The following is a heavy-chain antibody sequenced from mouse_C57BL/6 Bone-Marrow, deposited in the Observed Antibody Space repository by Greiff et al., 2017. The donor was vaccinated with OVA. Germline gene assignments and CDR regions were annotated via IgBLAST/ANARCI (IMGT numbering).Heavy chain of an antibody. D-gene: IGHD2-5*01. J-gene: IGHJ4*01. Sequence: VKLMESGAELARPGASVKLSCKASGYTFTSYGISWVKQRTGQGLGWIGEIYPRSGNTYYNEKFKGKATLTADKSSSTAYMELRSLTSEDSAVYFCARLGYSNYDYYAMDYWGQGTSVTVSS. CDR2: IYPRSGNT. V-gene: IGHV1-81*01. CDR1: GYTFTSYG. CDR3: ARLGYSNYDYYAMDY.